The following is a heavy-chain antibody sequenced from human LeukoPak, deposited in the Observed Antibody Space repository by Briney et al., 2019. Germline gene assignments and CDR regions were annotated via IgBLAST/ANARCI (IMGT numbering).Heavy chain of an antibody. CDR1: GYTFTSYW. J-gene: IGHJ3*02. CDR2: IYPGDSDT. CDR3: ARHGRSGWYPTSDAIHI. Sequence: PGESLKISCKGSGYTFTSYWIGWVRQMPGEGLEWMGTIYPGDSDTRYRPSFQGQVTISADKSTNTAYLQWSSLKASDTAMYYCARHGRSGWYPTSDAIHIWGQGTMVTVPS. D-gene: IGHD6-19*01. V-gene: IGHV5-51*01.